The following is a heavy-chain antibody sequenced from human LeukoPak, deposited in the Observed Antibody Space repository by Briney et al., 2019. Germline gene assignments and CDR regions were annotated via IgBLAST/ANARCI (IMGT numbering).Heavy chain of an antibody. CDR3: ARLVQSSGGMDV. CDR2: IYYSGRT. V-gene: IGHV4-59*12. J-gene: IGHJ6*02. D-gene: IGHD6-13*01. Sequence: SETLSLTCTVSGGSISSYYWSWIRQPPGKGLEWIGYIYYSGRTYYNPSLKSRVTISVDKSKNQFSLKLSSVTAADTAVYYCARLVQSSGGMDVWGQGTTVTVSS. CDR1: GGSISSYY.